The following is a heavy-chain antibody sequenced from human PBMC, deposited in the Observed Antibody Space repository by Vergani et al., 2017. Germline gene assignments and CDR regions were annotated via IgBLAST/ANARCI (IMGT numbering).Heavy chain of an antibody. Sequence: QVQLQESGPGLVKPSETLSLTCTVSGGSISSYYWSWIRQPPGKGLEWIGYIYYSGSTNYNPSLKSRVTISVDTSKNQFSLKLSSVTAADTAVYYCARGTFLHAFDNWGQGTVVTVSS. CDR3: ARGTFLHAFDN. V-gene: IGHV4-59*01. J-gene: IGHJ3*02. D-gene: IGHD1-26*01. CDR2: IYYSGST. CDR1: GGSISSYY.